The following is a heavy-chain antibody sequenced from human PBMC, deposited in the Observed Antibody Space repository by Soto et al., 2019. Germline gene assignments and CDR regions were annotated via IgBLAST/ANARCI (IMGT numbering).Heavy chain of an antibody. CDR1: GFTFSSYG. CDR2: IWYDGSNK. Sequence: QVQLVESGGGVVRPGRSLRLSCAASGFTFSSYGMHWVRQAPGKGLEWVAVIWYDGSNKYYADSVKGRFTISRDNSKNTLYLQMNSLRAEDTAVYYCARAGYGSGSYPQRYYYYGMDVWGQGTTVTVSS. CDR3: ARAGYGSGSYPQRYYYYGMDV. V-gene: IGHV3-33*01. J-gene: IGHJ6*02. D-gene: IGHD3-10*01.